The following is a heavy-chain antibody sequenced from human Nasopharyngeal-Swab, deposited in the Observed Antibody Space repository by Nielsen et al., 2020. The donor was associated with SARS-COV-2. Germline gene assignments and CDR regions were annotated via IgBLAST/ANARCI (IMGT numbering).Heavy chain of an antibody. CDR2: IYPGDPDP. CDR1: GYTFAWHW. Sequence: GESLKISCKGSGYTFAWHWIGWVRQMPGKGLEWMGIIYPGDPDPRYSPSFQGQVTISVDKSINTAYLQWSSLKASDTATYYCARLCRGTTGSACYTGGDYYHYNMNVWGKGTTVTVS. CDR3: ARLCRGTTGSACYTGGDYYHYNMNV. J-gene: IGHJ6*03. V-gene: IGHV5-51*01. D-gene: IGHD2-8*02.